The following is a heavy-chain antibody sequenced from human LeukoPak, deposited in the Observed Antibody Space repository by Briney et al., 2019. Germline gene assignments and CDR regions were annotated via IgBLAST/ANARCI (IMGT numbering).Heavy chain of an antibody. Sequence: PSETLSLTCAVSGGSISSSNWWSWVRQPPEKGLEWIGQIYHSGSTNFNPSLKSRVTISVDKSKNPFSLKLSSVTAADTAVYYCARVGYYDSSGNPGYYYYYMDVWGKGTTVTVSS. D-gene: IGHD3-22*01. J-gene: IGHJ6*03. V-gene: IGHV4-4*02. CDR1: GGSISSSNW. CDR2: IYHSGST. CDR3: ARVGYYDSSGNPGYYYYYMDV.